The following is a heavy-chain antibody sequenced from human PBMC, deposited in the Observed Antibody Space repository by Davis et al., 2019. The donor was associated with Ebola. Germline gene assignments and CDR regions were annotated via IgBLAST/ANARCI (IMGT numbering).Heavy chain of an antibody. CDR2: IKQDGSEK. D-gene: IGHD4-17*01. V-gene: IGHV3-7*01. CDR1: GFTFGDYA. J-gene: IGHJ5*02. Sequence: GGSLRLSCTASGFTFGDYAMSWVRQAPGKGLEWVANIKQDGSEKYYVDSVKGRFTISRDNAKNSLYLQMNSLRAEDTAVYYCARDQSTVTTYWFDPWGQGTLVTVSS. CDR3: ARDQSTVTTYWFDP.